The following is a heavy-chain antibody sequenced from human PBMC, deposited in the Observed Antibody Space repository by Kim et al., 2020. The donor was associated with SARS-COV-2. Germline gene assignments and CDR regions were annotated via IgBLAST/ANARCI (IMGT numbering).Heavy chain of an antibody. Sequence: ASVKVSCKASGYTFISHYMHWVRQAPGQGLEWMGIINLSGGSANCAQKFQGRISLTRDTSTSAVYMEVSSLRSEDTALYYCARDYLGDNGNLDYWGQGTL. CDR1: GYTFISHY. J-gene: IGHJ4*02. V-gene: IGHV1-46*01. CDR3: ARDYLGDNGNLDY. D-gene: IGHD1-20*01. CDR2: INLSGGSA.